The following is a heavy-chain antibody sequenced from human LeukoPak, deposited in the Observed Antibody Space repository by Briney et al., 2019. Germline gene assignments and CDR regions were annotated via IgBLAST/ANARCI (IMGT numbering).Heavy chain of an antibody. J-gene: IGHJ4*02. CDR1: GGSISNYY. CDR2: IYNSGST. Sequence: SETLSLTCTVSGGSISNYYWSWIRQPAGKGLEWTGRIYNSGSTNYNPSLKSRVTMSVGTSKNQFSLKLRSVTAADTAVYYCAGVANFRSGERLDYWGQGTLVTVSS. CDR3: AGVANFRSGERLDY. V-gene: IGHV4-4*07. D-gene: IGHD4/OR15-4a*01.